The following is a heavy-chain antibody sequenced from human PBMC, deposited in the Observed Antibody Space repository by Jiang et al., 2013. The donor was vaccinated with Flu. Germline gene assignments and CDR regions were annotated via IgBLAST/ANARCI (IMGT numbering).Heavy chain of an antibody. CDR3: ARALRITIFGVVITGGAFDI. CDR1: GYSFTSYW. CDR2: IYPGDSDT. J-gene: IGHJ3*02. Sequence: LKISCKGSGYSFTSYWIGWVRQMPGKGLEWMGIIYPGDSDTRYSPSFQGQVTISADKSISTAYLQWSSLKASDTAMYYCARALRITIFGVVITGGAFDIWGQGTMVTVSS. V-gene: IGHV5-51*01. D-gene: IGHD3-3*01.